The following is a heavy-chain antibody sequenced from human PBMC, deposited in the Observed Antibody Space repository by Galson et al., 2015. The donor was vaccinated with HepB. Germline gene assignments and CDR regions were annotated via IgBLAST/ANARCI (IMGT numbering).Heavy chain of an antibody. CDR2: ITYDGSNK. J-gene: IGHJ4*02. V-gene: IGHV3-30*04. Sequence: SLRLSCTASGFTFSSYAMHWVRQAPGKGLEWVGVITYDGSNKYYADSVKGRFTISTDNSKNTLYLQMNSLRAEDTAVYYCAIDFRYYFDYWGQGTLVTVSS. CDR3: AIDFRYYFDY. CDR1: GFTFSSYA.